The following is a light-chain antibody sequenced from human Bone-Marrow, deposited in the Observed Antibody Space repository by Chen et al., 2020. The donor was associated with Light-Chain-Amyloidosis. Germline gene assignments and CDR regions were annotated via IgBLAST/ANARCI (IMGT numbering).Light chain of an antibody. V-gene: IGKV3-20*01. CDR3: QQYGTSPLT. CDR2: GSS. Sequence: EIVLTQSPGTLSLSPGEGANLSCRASQTISSNYLTWYQQKFGQAPRLLIYGSSSRATGIPDRFTGSGSGPDFTLTINRLEHEDFAMYYCQQYGTSPLTFGGGTKVEIK. CDR1: QTISSNY. J-gene: IGKJ4*01.